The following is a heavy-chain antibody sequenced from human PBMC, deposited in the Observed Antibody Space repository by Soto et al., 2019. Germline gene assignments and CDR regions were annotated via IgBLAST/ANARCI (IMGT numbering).Heavy chain of an antibody. D-gene: IGHD3-22*01. CDR2: ISSSSSYT. Sequence: GGSLRLSCAASGFTFSDYYMSWIRQAPGKGLEWVSYISSSSSYTNYADSVKGRFTISRDNAKNSLYLQMNSLRAEDTAVYYCARDLRNYYDSSGYGWFDPWGQGTLVTVSS. CDR3: ARDLRNYYDSSGYGWFDP. J-gene: IGHJ5*02. V-gene: IGHV3-11*05. CDR1: GFTFSDYY.